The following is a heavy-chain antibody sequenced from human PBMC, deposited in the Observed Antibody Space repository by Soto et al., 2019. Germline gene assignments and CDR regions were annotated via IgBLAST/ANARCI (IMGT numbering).Heavy chain of an antibody. J-gene: IGHJ6*02. D-gene: IGHD3-10*01. CDR3: TRATFGVGMDL. Sequence: GGSLRLSCAAFGFTYRSYDMHWVRHVPGKGLEWVSSLGGAGAREYAGSVRGRFTISRDNAKNSLYLQMDSLRVGDTAVYYCTRATFGVGMDLWGQGTPVTVSS. CDR2: LGGAGAR. CDR1: GFTYRSYD. V-gene: IGHV3-13*01.